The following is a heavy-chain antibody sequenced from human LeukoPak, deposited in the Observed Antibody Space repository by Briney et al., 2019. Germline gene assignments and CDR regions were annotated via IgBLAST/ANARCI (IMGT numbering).Heavy chain of an antibody. D-gene: IGHD3-10*01. V-gene: IGHV3-30*02. Sequence: GGSLRLSCVASGFSFSNYGIHWVRQAPGKGLEWVAFIRYDGSNKYYADSVKGRFTISRDNSKNTLYLQMNSLRAEDTAVYYCAKDWTMVRGVNVEMATIDYYYYMDVWGKGTTVTVSS. J-gene: IGHJ6*03. CDR3: AKDWTMVRGVNVEMATIDYYYYMDV. CDR2: IRYDGSNK. CDR1: GFSFSNYG.